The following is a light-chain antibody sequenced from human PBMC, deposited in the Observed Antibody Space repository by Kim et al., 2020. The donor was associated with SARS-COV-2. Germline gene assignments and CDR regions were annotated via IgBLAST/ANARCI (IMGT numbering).Light chain of an antibody. CDR2: DAY. Sequence: IQMTQSPSSLSASGGDRVTITCQASQDISTYLNWYQQKPGKAPKLLIYDAYNLETGVPSRFSGSGSGRHFTLTISSLQPEDIATYFCQQYDTVPFTFGPGTTVEIK. J-gene: IGKJ3*01. CDR3: QQYDTVPFT. CDR1: QDISTY. V-gene: IGKV1-33*01.